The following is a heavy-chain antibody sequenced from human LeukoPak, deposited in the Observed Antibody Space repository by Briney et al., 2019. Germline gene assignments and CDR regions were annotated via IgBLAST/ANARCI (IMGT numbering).Heavy chain of an antibody. CDR2: ISAYNGNT. J-gene: IGHJ1*01. CDR1: GYTFTSYG. D-gene: IGHD6-13*01. Sequence: ASVKVSCKASGYTFTSYGISWVRQAPGQGLEWMGWISAYNGNTNYAQKLQGRVTMTTDTSTSTAYMELRSLRSDDTAVYYCARGPNTSSSWYNRAAEYFQHWGQGTLVTVSS. V-gene: IGHV1-18*01. CDR3: ARGPNTSSSWYNRAAEYFQH.